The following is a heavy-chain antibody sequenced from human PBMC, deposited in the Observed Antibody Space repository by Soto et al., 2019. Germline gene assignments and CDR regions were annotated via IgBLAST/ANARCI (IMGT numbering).Heavy chain of an antibody. CDR2: VAASGST. Sequence: TLSLTCTVSGGSISGFFWTWVRQPPGMPLEGLGHVAASGSTAYNPSLRSRLSLSLDVSKNRFSLELTSVTAADTATYFCARGGSTHYYYGLDVWGQGTTVTAP. CDR3: ARGGSTHYYYGLDV. V-gene: IGHV4-4*07. J-gene: IGHJ6*02. CDR1: GGSISGFF.